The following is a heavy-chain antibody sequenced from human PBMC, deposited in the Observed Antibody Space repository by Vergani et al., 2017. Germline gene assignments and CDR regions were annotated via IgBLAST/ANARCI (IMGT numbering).Heavy chain of an antibody. Sequence: QVQLAESGGGRVQPGRSLRLSCAASGFSFSRHAIHWVRQAPGKGLEWGAVISNDGSKKYYADSVKGRFTISRDNSKNTLYLQMNSLRAEDTAVYYCAKELVDWYFDLWGRGTLVTVSS. CDR3: AKELVDWYFDL. CDR2: ISNDGSKK. V-gene: IGHV3-30*18. J-gene: IGHJ2*01. CDR1: GFSFSRHA.